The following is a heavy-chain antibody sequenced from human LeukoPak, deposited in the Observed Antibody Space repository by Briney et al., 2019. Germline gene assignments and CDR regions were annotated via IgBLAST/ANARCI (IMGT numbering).Heavy chain of an antibody. V-gene: IGHV3-73*01. CDR3: TRPLYYYDSGSFGY. CDR1: GFTFSGSA. Sequence: PGGSLRLSCAASGFTFSGSAMHWVRQASGKGLEWVGRIRSKANSYATAYAASVKGRFTISRDDSKHTAYLQMNSLKTEDTAVYYCTRPLYYYDSGSFGYWGQGTLVTVSS. D-gene: IGHD3-22*01. CDR2: IRSKANSYAT. J-gene: IGHJ4*02.